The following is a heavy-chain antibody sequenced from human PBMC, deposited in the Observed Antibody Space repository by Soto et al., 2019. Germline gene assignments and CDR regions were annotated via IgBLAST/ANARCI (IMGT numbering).Heavy chain of an antibody. J-gene: IGHJ6*02. D-gene: IGHD1-7*01. V-gene: IGHV1-18*01. CDR1: GYTFANYG. CDR2: ISAYNGNT. CDR3: ARETGTMDYFYYGMDV. Sequence: QVHLVQSGTEVKKPGASVKVSCKASGYTFANYGISWVRQAPGQGLEWMGWISAYNGNTNYAQNLQGRVSMTTDTSTSTAYMELRSLSSDDTAVYYCARETGTMDYFYYGMDVWGQGTTVTVSS.